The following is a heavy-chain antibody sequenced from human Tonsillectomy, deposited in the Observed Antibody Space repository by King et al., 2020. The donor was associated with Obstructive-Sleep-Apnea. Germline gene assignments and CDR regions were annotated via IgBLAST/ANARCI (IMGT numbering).Heavy chain of an antibody. CDR2: IAYDGYNK. CDR3: ARDGGAGYCTSTNCYFAY. V-gene: IGHV3-30*04. Sequence: QLVESGGGVVQPGRSLRLSCAASGFTFSSYAMHWVRQAPGKGLEWVAVIAYDGYNKYYADSVNGRFTISRDNSENTLYLQMNRLRAEDTAVYSCARDGGAGYCTSTNCYFAYWGQGTLVTVSS. CDR1: GFTFSSYA. J-gene: IGHJ4*02. D-gene: IGHD2-2*01.